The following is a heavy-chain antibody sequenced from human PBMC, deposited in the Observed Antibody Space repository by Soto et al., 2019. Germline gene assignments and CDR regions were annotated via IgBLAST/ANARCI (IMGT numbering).Heavy chain of an antibody. CDR2: TYYNGNA. CDR1: GGSIDRSNYY. Sequence: QLQLQESGPGLVKPSETLSLTCTVSGGSIDRSNYYWDWIRQPPGKGLEWIGTTYYNGNAYYNPSRKSRVTMSVETSKNQFSLKLISVTADDTAMYYCARHFVAVVIKGWGYWGQGTLVTVSS. J-gene: IGHJ4*02. CDR3: ARHFVAVVIKGWGY. V-gene: IGHV4-39*01. D-gene: IGHD3-22*01.